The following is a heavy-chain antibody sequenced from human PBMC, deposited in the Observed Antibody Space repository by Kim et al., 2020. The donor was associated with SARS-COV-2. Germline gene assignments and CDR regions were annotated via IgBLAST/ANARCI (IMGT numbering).Heavy chain of an antibody. CDR3: ARAYSSGWAYFDY. CDR1: GFTFSSYS. V-gene: IGHV3-21*01. J-gene: IGHJ4*02. D-gene: IGHD6-19*01. Sequence: GGSLRLSCAASGFTFSSYSMNWVRQAPGKGLEWVSSISSSSSYIYYADSVKGRFNITRDNAKNSLYLQMNSLRAEDTAVYYCARAYSSGWAYFDYWGQGNLVTVSS. CDR2: ISSSSSYI.